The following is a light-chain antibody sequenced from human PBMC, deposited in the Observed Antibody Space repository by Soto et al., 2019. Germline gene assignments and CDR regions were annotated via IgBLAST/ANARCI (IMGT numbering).Light chain of an antibody. CDR3: QQSFSPPYT. V-gene: IGKV1-39*01. CDR1: QSLSSR. Sequence: DIQMTQSPSSLSASVGDRVTITCRASQSLSSRLTWYQQKPGEAPKLLIYETFRLQSGVPSRFSGSGSETDFTLTINSLQPEDFATYYCQQSFSPPYTFGQGTKVDIK. CDR2: ETF. J-gene: IGKJ2*01.